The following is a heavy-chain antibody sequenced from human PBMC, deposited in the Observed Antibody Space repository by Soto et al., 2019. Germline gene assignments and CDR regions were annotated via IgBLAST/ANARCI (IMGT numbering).Heavy chain of an antibody. J-gene: IGHJ6*02. CDR1: GFTFNTFA. CDR2: ISYDGAKE. Sequence: QAQLVESGGGVVQPGRSLRLSCAASGFTFNTFAVHWVRQAPGKGLEWVAVISYDGAKEYYADSVKGRFTISRDNSKNTVYLQMNILRPEDTAIYYCARDIVPAAYVYYYVMDVWGQGTSVTVSS. V-gene: IGHV3-30-3*01. CDR3: ARDIVPAAYVYYYVMDV. D-gene: IGHD2-2*01.